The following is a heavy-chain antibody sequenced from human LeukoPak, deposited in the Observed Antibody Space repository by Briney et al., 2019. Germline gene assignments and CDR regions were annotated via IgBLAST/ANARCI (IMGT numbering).Heavy chain of an antibody. D-gene: IGHD3-10*01. V-gene: IGHV5-51*01. CDR2: IYPGDSDT. CDR1: GYRFTSHW. J-gene: IGHJ5*02. CDR3: ARLYYGSGRDKNWFDP. Sequence: GESLKISFQGSGYRFTSHWIAWVPQIPGKGLDWMGIIYPGDSDTRYGPSFQGQVTISADKSISTAYLQWSSLKASDTAMYYCARLYYGSGRDKNWFDPWGQGTLVTVSS.